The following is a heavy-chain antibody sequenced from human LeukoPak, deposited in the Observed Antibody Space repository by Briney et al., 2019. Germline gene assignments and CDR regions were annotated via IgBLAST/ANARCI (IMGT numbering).Heavy chain of an antibody. CDR1: GDIVSSNSAA. J-gene: IGHJ6*02. CDR3: ARSIAAAGTYYYYGMDV. CDR2: TYYRSKWYN. Sequence: SQTLSLTCAISGDIVSSNSAAWNWIRQSPARGLEWLGRTYYRSKWYNDYAVSVKSRITINPDTSKNQFSLQLNSVTPEDTAVYYCARSIAAAGTYYYYGMDVWGQGTTVTVSS. V-gene: IGHV6-1*01. D-gene: IGHD6-13*01.